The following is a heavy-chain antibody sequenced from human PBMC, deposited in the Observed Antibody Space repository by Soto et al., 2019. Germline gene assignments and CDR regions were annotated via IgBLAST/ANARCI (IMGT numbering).Heavy chain of an antibody. J-gene: IGHJ6*02. CDR1: GYTFPSYD. CDR3: AVYGNLAGWYYYGMDV. Sequence: GASLKVSCKASGYTFPSYDINWVRRATGQGLEWMGWMNPNSGNTVYAQKVQGRVTRTRNTSISTAYMELSSLRSEDTAVYYCAVYGNLAGWYYYGMDVWGQGTTVTVSS. CDR2: MNPNSGNT. V-gene: IGHV1-8*01. D-gene: IGHD4-4*01.